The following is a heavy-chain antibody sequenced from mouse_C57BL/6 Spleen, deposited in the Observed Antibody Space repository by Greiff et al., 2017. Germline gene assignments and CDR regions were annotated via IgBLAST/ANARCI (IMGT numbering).Heavy chain of an antibody. CDR3: ARRDLGAMDY. J-gene: IGHJ4*01. V-gene: IGHV1-81*01. CDR1: GYTFTSYG. CDR2: IYPRSGNT. Sequence: QVQLKESGAELARPGASVKLSCKASGYTFTSYGISWVKQRTGQGLEWIGEIYPRSGNTYYNEKFKGKATLTADKSSSTAYIELRSLTSEDSAVYFCARRDLGAMDYWGQGTSVTVSS.